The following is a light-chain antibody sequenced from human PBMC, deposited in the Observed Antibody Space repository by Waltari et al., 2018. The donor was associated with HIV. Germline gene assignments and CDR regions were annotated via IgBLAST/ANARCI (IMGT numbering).Light chain of an antibody. CDR1: MSNIGTNS. Sequence: QSGLTQPPSASGAPGQRVIISCSGSMSNIGTNSVKWYQQLPGTAPKILILINDKGPAGGPARFSGSKSGTSASLAISGLQSEDEATYYCAALDDRMSGYVVFGGGTKLTVL. CDR3: AALDDRMSGYVV. CDR2: IND. V-gene: IGLV1-44*01. J-gene: IGLJ3*02.